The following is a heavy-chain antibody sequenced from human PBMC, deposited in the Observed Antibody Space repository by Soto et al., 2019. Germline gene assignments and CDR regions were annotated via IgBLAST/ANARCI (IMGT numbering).Heavy chain of an antibody. CDR3: ARDRIAVAGIKASYYYYYGMDV. V-gene: IGHV1-2*02. D-gene: IGHD6-19*01. Sequence: ASVKVSCKASGYTFTGYYMHWVRQAPGQGLEWMGWINPNSGGTNYAQKFQGRVTMTRDTSISTAYMELSRLRSDDTAVYYCARDRIAVAGIKASYYYYYGMDVWGQGTTVT. CDR1: GYTFTGYY. J-gene: IGHJ6*02. CDR2: INPNSGGT.